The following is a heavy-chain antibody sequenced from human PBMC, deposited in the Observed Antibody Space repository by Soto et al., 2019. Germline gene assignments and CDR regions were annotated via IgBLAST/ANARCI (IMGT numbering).Heavy chain of an antibody. V-gene: IGHV3-15*07. Sequence: PGGSLRLFCAASGFIFSNAWINWVRQAPGKGLKWVGRVKSKTDGGTTGFAAPVKGRFAISRDDSKNMVYLEMNSLKAEDTAIYYCTTDTYMANIIVRFDFRCHGTLITVS. CDR2: VKSKTDGGTT. J-gene: IGHJ4*01. CDR1: GFIFSNAW. CDR3: TTDTYMANIIVRFDF. D-gene: IGHD5-12*01.